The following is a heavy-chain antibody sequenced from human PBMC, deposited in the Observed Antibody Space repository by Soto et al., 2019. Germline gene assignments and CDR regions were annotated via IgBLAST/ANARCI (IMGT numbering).Heavy chain of an antibody. Sequence: SETLSLTCTVSGGSISSGDYYWSWIRQPPGKGLEWIGYIYYSGSTYYNPSLKSRVTISVDTSKNQFSLKLSSVTAADTAVYYCATDRGGNAFDIWGQGTMVTVSS. D-gene: IGHD3-16*01. CDR3: ATDRGGNAFDI. J-gene: IGHJ3*02. CDR1: GGSISSGDYY. V-gene: IGHV4-30-4*01. CDR2: IYYSGST.